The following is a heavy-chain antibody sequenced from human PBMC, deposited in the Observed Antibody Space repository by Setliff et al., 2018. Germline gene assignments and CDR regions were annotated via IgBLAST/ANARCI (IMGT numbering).Heavy chain of an antibody. CDR1: GDPMSSRRYY. J-gene: IGHJ4*02. CDR2: IYTSWST. V-gene: IGHV4-61*09. Sequence: PSETLSLTCTVSGDPMSSRRYYWAWIRQPAGKGLEWIGQIYTSWSTNYNPSLKSRVTISLDTSKNQFSLRLTSVTAADTAMYYCAKGGTYRYFDYWGQGTLVTVSS. CDR3: AKGGTYRYFDY.